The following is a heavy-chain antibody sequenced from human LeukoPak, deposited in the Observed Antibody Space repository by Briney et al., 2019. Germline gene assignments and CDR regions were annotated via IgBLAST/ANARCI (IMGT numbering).Heavy chain of an antibody. CDR3: ARLVLRFLEWPIDY. D-gene: IGHD3-3*01. Sequence: SETLSLTCTVSAGSINSGDYYWSWIRQPAGKGLEWIGRIYSPGTNYNYNPSLKSRVTISVDTSKNQFSLKLSSVTAADTAVYYCARLVLRFLEWPIDYWGQGTLVTVSS. V-gene: IGHV4-61*02. CDR1: AGSINSGDYY. CDR2: IYSPGTN. J-gene: IGHJ4*02.